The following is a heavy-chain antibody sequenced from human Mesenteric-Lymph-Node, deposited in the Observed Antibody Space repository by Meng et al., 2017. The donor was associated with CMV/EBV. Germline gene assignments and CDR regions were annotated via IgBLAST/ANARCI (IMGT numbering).Heavy chain of an antibody. J-gene: IGHJ5*02. Sequence: GSISRGDYYWSWIRQPPGKGLEWIGYIYYSGSTYYNPSLESRITISVDTSNNQFSLKLSSVTAADTAVYYCARDTILRGVMGSWFDPWGQGTLVTVSS. V-gene: IGHV4-30-4*08. D-gene: IGHD3-10*01. CDR3: ARDTILRGVMGSWFDP. CDR1: GSISRGDYY. CDR2: IYYSGST.